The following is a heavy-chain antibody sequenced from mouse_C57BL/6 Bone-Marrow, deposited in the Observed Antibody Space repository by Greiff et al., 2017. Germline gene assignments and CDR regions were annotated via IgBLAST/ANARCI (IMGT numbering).Heavy chain of an antibody. V-gene: IGHV1-55*01. J-gene: IGHJ2*01. CDR3: ARGDYYGNYGY. Sequence: QVQLQQPGAELVKPGASVKMSCKASGYTFTSYWITWVKQRPGQGLEWIGDIYPGSGSTNYNEKFKGKATLTADKSSSTAYMELRSLTSEDSAVYFCARGDYYGNYGYWGQGTTLTVSS. D-gene: IGHD2-1*01. CDR2: IYPGSGST. CDR1: GYTFTSYW.